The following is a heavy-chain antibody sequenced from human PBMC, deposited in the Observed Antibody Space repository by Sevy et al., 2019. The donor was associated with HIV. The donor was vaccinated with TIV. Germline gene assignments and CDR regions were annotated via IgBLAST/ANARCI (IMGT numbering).Heavy chain of an antibody. D-gene: IGHD1-1*01. V-gene: IGHV3-48*03. CDR2: ISTSGSNR. CDR3: AKRGGQYDLGMDV. CDR1: GFTFSSFE. J-gene: IGHJ6*02. Sequence: GGSLRLSCVASGFTFSSFEMNWVRQAPGKGLEWVSSISTSGSNRDYADSLKGRVTISRDNAKKSLYPQMNSLRAEDTAIYFCAKRGGQYDLGMDVWGQGTTVTVSS.